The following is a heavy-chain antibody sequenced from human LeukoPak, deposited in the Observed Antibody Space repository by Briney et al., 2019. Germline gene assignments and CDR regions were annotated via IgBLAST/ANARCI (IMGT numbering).Heavy chain of an antibody. CDR2: IIPILGIA. Sequence: ASVKVSCKASGGTFSSYAISWVRRAPGQGLEWMGRIIPILGIANYAQKFQGRVTITADKSTSTAYMELSSLRSEDTAVYYCARGRESSRWEYWYFDLWGRGTLVTVSS. CDR1: GGTFSSYA. V-gene: IGHV1-69*04. D-gene: IGHD6-13*01. CDR3: ARGRESSRWEYWYFDL. J-gene: IGHJ2*01.